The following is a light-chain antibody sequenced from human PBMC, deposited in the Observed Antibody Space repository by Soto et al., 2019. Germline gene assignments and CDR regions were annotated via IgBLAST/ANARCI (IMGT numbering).Light chain of an antibody. J-gene: IGKJ1*01. CDR3: QQYNNWWT. CDR1: QSVSSY. V-gene: IGKV3-15*01. Sequence: EIVLGQSPATLSLSRGERATLSCRASQSVSSYLAWYQQKPGQAPRLLIYGASTRATGIPARFSGSGSGTEFTLTISSLQSEDFAVYYCQQYNNWWTFGQGTKV. CDR2: GAS.